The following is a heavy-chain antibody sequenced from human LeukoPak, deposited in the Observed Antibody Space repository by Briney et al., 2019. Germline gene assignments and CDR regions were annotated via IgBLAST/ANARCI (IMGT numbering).Heavy chain of an antibody. Sequence: GGSLRLSCAASGFTFSSYSMNWVRQAPGKGLEWVSSISSSSSYIYYADSVKGRFTISRDNAKNSLYLQMNSLRAEDTAVYYCARVSGAYYYGMDVWGQGTTVTVSS. CDR3: ARVSGAYYYGMDV. J-gene: IGHJ6*02. V-gene: IGHV3-21*01. CDR2: ISSSSSYI. D-gene: IGHD1-26*01. CDR1: GFTFSSYS.